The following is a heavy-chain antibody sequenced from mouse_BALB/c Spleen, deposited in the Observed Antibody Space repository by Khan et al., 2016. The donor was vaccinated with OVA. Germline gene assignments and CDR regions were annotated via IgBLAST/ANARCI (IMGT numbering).Heavy chain of an antibody. V-gene: IGHV3-2*02. D-gene: IGHD1-1*01. CDR3: ARSGTISTVVITDFDY. J-gene: IGHJ2*01. CDR1: GYSITSDYA. CDR2: IKYSGST. Sequence: EVQLQESGPGLVKPSQSLSLTCTVTGYSITSDYAWNWIRQFPGNKLEWMGYIKYSGSTSYNTSLKSRFSITRNTSKNQFFLQVSSVTTEDTATYYLARSGTISTVVITDFDYWGQGTTLTVSS.